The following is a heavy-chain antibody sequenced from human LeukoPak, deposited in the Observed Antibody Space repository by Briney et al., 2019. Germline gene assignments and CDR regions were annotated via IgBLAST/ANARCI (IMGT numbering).Heavy chain of an antibody. CDR3: ARLNPHSGWYSPVGWFDP. CDR2: ISHSGST. D-gene: IGHD6-19*01. V-gene: IGHV4-34*01. Sequence: GPLRLSCPPSGXTVSSNYISWIRQPPGKGLEWIGEISHSGSTNYNPSLKSRVTISVDTSKSQFSLKLTSVTAAATAVYYCARLNPHSGWYSPVGWFDPWGQGNLVTVSS. CDR1: GXTVSSNY. J-gene: IGHJ5*02.